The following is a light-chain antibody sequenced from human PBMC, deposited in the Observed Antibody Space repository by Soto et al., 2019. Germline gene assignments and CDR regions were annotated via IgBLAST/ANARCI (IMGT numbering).Light chain of an antibody. CDR3: QQYGSSLRT. J-gene: IGKJ1*01. CDR1: QSVSSSY. Sequence: EIVLTQSPGTLSLSPGERATLSCRASQSVSSSYLAWYQQKPGQAPRLLIYGASSRATGIPDRFSGSGSGIILLLTIRRLVPGDVAVYYCQQYGSSLRTFGQGTKVEIK. CDR2: GAS. V-gene: IGKV3-20*01.